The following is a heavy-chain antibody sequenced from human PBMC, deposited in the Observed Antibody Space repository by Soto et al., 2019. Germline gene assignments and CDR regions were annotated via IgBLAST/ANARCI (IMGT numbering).Heavy chain of an antibody. D-gene: IGHD3-22*01. Sequence: QVQLQESGPGLVKPSETLSLTCTVSGGSIRSSYWTWIRQPPGKGLEWIGYIYYTGSTNYNPSLKSRVTISVDMSKNQFSLRLSSVTAADTAVNYCASYYGGMDVWGQGTTVTVSS. CDR1: GGSIRSSY. CDR3: ASYYGGMDV. V-gene: IGHV4-59*01. J-gene: IGHJ6*02. CDR2: IYYTGST.